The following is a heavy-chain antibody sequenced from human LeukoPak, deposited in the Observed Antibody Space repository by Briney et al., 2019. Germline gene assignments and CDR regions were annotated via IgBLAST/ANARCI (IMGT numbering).Heavy chain of an antibody. CDR1: GFDLSTYL. CDR3: ARDFAGGDDY. Sequence: PGGSLRLSCAASGFDLSTYLMHWVRQAPGKGLVWVSRINTDGRSTNYADSVKGRFTISRDNAKDTLYLQMNSLRVEDTAVYYCARDFAGGDDYWGQGTLVTVSS. CDR2: INTDGRST. V-gene: IGHV3-74*01. D-gene: IGHD3-16*01. J-gene: IGHJ4*02.